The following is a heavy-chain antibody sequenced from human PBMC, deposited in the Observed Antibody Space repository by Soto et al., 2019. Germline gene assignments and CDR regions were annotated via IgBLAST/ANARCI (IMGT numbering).Heavy chain of an antibody. D-gene: IGHD6-19*01. V-gene: IGHV4-31*03. Sequence: LSLTRFVSGYSVTAGGYYLSWIRHRPGKGLEWIGSFYSSGSIIYNPSLRSRVSISGDTSSNQFSMSLTSVTAADTARYYCARMYSSGSGWFHPWGQGTLVTVSS. CDR1: GYSVTAGGYY. CDR3: ARMYSSGSGWFHP. CDR2: FYSSGSI. J-gene: IGHJ5*02.